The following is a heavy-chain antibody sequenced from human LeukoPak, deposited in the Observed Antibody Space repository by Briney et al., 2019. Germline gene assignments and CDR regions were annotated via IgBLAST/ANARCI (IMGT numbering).Heavy chain of an antibody. V-gene: IGHV1-69*13. CDR2: IIPIFGTA. CDR3: ARDGGSYYPLFDY. D-gene: IGHD1-26*01. J-gene: IGHJ4*02. CDR1: GGTFSSYA. Sequence: SVKVSCKASGGTFSSYAISWVRQAPGQGLEWMGGIIPIFGTANYAQKFQGRVTITADESTSTAYMELSSLRSEDTAVYYCARDGGSYYPLFDYWGQGTLVTVSS.